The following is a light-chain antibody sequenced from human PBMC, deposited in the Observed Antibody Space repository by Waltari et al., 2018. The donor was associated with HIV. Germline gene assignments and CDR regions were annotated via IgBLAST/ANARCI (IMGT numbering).Light chain of an antibody. CDR2: AAT. CDR1: QNIKNY. V-gene: IGKV1-39*01. CDR3: QQTYSASMT. J-gene: IGKJ5*01. Sequence: DIQMTHSPSSLSASLGDEVTITCRASQNIKNYVNWYRQKPGGAPKLLVYAATNLQSSVPGRFRGGGSGTDFTLTINNLQPEDSAIYICQQTYSASMTFGQGTRV.